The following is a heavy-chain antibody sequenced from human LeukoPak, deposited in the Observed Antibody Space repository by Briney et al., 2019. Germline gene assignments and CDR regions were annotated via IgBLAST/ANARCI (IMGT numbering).Heavy chain of an antibody. CDR1: GFTVSDAW. J-gene: IGHJ6*03. D-gene: IGHD5-12*01. Sequence: GGSLRLSCEVSGFTVSDAWMSWVRQAPGKGLEWVGRVKTKSEDGARDYAAPVKGRFTISRDNSKNTLYLQMNSLRAEDTAVYYCAKDATSWGGYDLRGNYYYYYMDVWGKGTTVTISS. CDR3: AKDATSWGGYDLRGNYYYYYMDV. V-gene: IGHV3-15*01. CDR2: VKTKSEDGAR.